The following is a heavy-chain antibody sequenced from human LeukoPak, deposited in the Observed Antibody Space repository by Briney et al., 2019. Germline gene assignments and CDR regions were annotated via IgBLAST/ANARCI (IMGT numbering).Heavy chain of an antibody. CDR2: INHSGST. Sequence: PSETLSLTCAVYGGSFSGYYWSWIRQPPGKGLEWIGEINHSGSTNYNPSLKSRVTISVDTSKNQFSLKLSSVTAADTAVYYCARSRPTDSWHGAFVDYWGQGTLVTVSS. CDR1: GGSFSGYY. J-gene: IGHJ4*02. D-gene: IGHD6-13*01. CDR3: ARSRPTDSWHGAFVDY. V-gene: IGHV4-34*01.